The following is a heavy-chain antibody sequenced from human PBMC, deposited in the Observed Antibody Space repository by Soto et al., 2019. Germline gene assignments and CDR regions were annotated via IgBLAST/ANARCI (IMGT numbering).Heavy chain of an antibody. CDR3: ARVVLDFWSGYYPNPKDAFDI. D-gene: IGHD3-3*01. Sequence: ASVKVSCKASGGTFSSYAISWVRQAPGQGLEWMGWISAYNGNTNYAQKLQGRVTMTTDTSTSTAYMELRSLRSDDTAVYYCARVVLDFWSGYYPNPKDAFDIWGQGTMVTVSS. CDR2: ISAYNGNT. J-gene: IGHJ3*02. V-gene: IGHV1-18*01. CDR1: GGTFSSYA.